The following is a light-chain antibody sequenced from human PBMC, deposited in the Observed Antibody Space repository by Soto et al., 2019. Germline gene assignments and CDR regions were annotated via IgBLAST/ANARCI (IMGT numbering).Light chain of an antibody. CDR2: GAS. V-gene: IGKV3-20*01. Sequence: EIVLTQSPGNLSLSPGERATLSCRASQSINSRYLAWYQQKPGQAPRLLIYGASSRATGIPDRFSGSGSGTDFTLTISRLEPADFAVYYCQQFGSSPGFTFGPGTKVDIK. CDR3: QQFGSSPGFT. CDR1: QSINSRY. J-gene: IGKJ3*01.